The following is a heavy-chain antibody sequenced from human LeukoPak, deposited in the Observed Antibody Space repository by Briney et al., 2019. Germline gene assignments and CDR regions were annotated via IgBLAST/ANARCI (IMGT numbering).Heavy chain of an antibody. CDR2: IYYSGSI. D-gene: IGHD6-19*01. CDR1: GGSISSSSYY. CDR3: ARGVAGTFDY. J-gene: IGHJ4*02. Sequence: SETLSLTCTVSGGSISSSSYYWGWIRQPPGKGLEWIGSIYYSGSIYYNPSLKSRVTISVDTSKNQFSLKLSSVTAADTAVYYCARGVAGTFDYWGQGTLVTVSS. V-gene: IGHV4-39*07.